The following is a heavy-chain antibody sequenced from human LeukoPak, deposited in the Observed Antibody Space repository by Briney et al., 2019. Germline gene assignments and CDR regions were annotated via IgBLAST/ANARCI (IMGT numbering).Heavy chain of an antibody. J-gene: IGHJ6*02. D-gene: IGHD6-6*01. V-gene: IGHV4-34*01. CDR1: GGSFSGYY. CDR3: ARGGIAARPTRYYYGMDV. Sequence: SETLSLTCAVHGGSFSGYYWSWIRQPPGKGLEWIGEINHSGSTNYNPSLKSRVTISVDTSKNQFSLKLSSVTAADTAVYYCARGGIAARPTRYYYGMDVWGQGTTVTVSS. CDR2: INHSGST.